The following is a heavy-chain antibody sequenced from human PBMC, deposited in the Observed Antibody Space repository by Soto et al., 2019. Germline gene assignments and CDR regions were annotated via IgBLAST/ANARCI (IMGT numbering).Heavy chain of an antibody. D-gene: IGHD3-22*01. CDR3: ARLRITTNHYKWFDP. CDR1: GAALNSGNYY. J-gene: IGHJ5*02. CDR2: IYVTGAV. Sequence: SETLSLTCSVSGAALNSGNYYWSWIRQVPGKGLEWIGHIYVTGAVDYNPSLRDRITISQDTSESQFSLNLRLVTAADTAVYYCARLRITTNHYKWFDPWGQGTLVTVSS. V-gene: IGHV4-31*03.